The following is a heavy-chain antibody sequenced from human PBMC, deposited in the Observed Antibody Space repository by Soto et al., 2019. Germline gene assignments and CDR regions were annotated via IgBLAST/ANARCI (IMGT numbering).Heavy chain of an antibody. J-gene: IGHJ4*02. V-gene: IGHV3-30*09. CDR1: GFTFSPYA. D-gene: IGHD2-2*01. CDR2: ISYDGNNK. Sequence: QVQLVESGGGVVQPGRSLRLSCAASGFTFSPYAMHWVRQAPGKGLEWVAVISYDGNNKNYADSVKGRLAISRDNSRNTLYLQMNSLRAEDTAVYYCASARFDTPALDYWGQGTLVTVSS. CDR3: ASARFDTPALDY.